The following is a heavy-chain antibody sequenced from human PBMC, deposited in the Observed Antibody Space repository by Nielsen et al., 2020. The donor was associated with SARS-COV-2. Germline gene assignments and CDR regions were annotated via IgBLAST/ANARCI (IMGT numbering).Heavy chain of an antibody. D-gene: IGHD1-26*01. V-gene: IGHV1-69*13. J-gene: IGHJ4*02. Sequence: SVKVSCKASGGTFSSYAISWVRQAPGQGLEWMGGIIPIFGTANYAQKFQGRVTITADESTSTAYMELSSLRSEDTAVYYCARQDGDQTKSVSYYVFWGQGTLVTVSS. CDR2: IIPIFGTA. CDR1: GGTFSSYA. CDR3: ARQDGDQTKSVSYYVF.